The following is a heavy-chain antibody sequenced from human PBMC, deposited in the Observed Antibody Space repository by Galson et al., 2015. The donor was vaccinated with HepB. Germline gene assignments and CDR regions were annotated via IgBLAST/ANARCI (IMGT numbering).Heavy chain of an antibody. CDR2: ISAYNGNT. CDR3: ARDWRVAVAGTGDY. D-gene: IGHD6-19*01. Sequence: SVKVSCKASGYTFTSYGISWVRRAPGQGLEWMGWISAYNGNTNYAQKLQGRVTMTTDTSTSTAYMELRSLRSDDTAVYYCARDWRVAVAGTGDYWGQGTLVTVSS. J-gene: IGHJ4*02. CDR1: GYTFTSYG. V-gene: IGHV1-18*04.